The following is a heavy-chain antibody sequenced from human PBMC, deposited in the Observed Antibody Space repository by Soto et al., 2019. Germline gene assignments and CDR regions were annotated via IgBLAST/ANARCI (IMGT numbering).Heavy chain of an antibody. J-gene: IGHJ3*02. CDR1: GYPVTAYY. Sequence: QLHLVQSGAVVKKPGASVTVSCSASGYPVTAYYMHWVRQAPGRGLEWMGGINPATGAAKYTQTSQGGVTMPRDPATSPVFRERGGLPSGDPAVFYCARGGGVGVAGSAAFDMWGQGTLVTVSS. V-gene: IGHV1-2*02. D-gene: IGHD3-3*01. CDR2: INPATGAA. CDR3: ARGGGVGVAGSAAFDM.